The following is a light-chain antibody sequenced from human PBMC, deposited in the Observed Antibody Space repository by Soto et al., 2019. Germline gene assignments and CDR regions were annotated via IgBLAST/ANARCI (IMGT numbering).Light chain of an antibody. CDR2: EVS. J-gene: IGLJ3*02. CDR3: SSYAGSTNLGV. Sequence: QSVLTQPPSASGSPGQSVTISCTGTSSDVGGYNYVSWYQQHPGKAPKLMIYEVSKRPSGVPDPFSGSKSGNTASLTVSGLQAEDEADYYCSSYAGSTNLGVFGGGTKLTVL. V-gene: IGLV2-8*01. CDR1: SSDVGGYNY.